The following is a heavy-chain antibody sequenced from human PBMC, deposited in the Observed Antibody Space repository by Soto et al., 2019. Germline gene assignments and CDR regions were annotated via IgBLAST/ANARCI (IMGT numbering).Heavy chain of an antibody. Sequence: SETLSLTCAVYGGSFSGYYWSWIRQPPGRGLEWIGEINHSGSTNYNPSLKSRVTISVDTSKNQFSLKLSSVTAADTAVYYCARGRGSGWYTYWGQGTLVTVSS. CDR1: GGSFSGYY. CDR2: INHSGST. V-gene: IGHV4-34*01. D-gene: IGHD6-19*01. CDR3: ARGRGSGWYTY. J-gene: IGHJ4*02.